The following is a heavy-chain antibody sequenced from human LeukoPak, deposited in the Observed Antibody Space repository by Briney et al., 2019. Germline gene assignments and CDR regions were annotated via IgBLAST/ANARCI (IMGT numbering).Heavy chain of an antibody. V-gene: IGHV1-69*05. D-gene: IGHD1-26*01. Sequence: SVKVSCKASGGTFNSYAISRVRQAPGQGLEWMGGIIPIFGTTNYAQKFQGRVTITTDGSSSTAYMEMSSLRSDDTAVYYCARALVQPSGAFDIWGQGAMVTVSS. J-gene: IGHJ3*02. CDR1: GGTFNSYA. CDR3: ARALVQPSGAFDI. CDR2: IIPIFGTT.